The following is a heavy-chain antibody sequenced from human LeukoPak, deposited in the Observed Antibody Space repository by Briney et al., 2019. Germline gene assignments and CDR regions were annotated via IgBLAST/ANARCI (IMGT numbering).Heavy chain of an antibody. V-gene: IGHV3-7*05. Sequence: GGSLRLSCAASGFTFSNYWMSWVRQAPGKGLEWVANIKQDGSEKNYVDSVKARFTISRDNAKNSLYLQMNSLRAEDSAVYYCARDREWQFTDYWGQGTLVTVSS. CDR1: GFTFSNYW. D-gene: IGHD3-3*01. CDR2: IKQDGSEK. J-gene: IGHJ4*02. CDR3: ARDREWQFTDY.